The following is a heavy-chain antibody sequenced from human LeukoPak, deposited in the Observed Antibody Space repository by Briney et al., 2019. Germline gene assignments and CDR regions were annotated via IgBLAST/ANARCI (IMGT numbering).Heavy chain of an antibody. CDR2: IYHSGST. J-gene: IGHJ6*02. V-gene: IGHV4-39*07. D-gene: IGHD3-9*01. Sequence: SETLSLTCTVSGGSISSGGYYWGWTRQPPGKGLEWIGSIYHSGSTYYNPSLKSRVTISVDTSKNQFSLKLSSVTAADTAVYYCAREPSIFSLMDVWGQGTTVTVSS. CDR3: AREPSIFSLMDV. CDR1: GGSISSGGYY.